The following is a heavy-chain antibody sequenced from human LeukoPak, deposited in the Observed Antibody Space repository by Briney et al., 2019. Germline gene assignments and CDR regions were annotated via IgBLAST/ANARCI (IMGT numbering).Heavy chain of an antibody. D-gene: IGHD2-2*01. CDR1: RHTVTGFY. CDR3: ARGTEYCSDTSCFGSPEYFQY. J-gene: IGHJ1*01. CDR2: INTSRGGT. Sequence: ASVKASCNASRHTVTGFYMHWVRQSPGHGVEWGGWINTSRGGTNYGQKFQRRVTETRDTYISPTNMDLSELTDDDPTACYCARGTEYCSDTSCFGSPEYFQYWGQGTLVTVSS. V-gene: IGHV1-2*02.